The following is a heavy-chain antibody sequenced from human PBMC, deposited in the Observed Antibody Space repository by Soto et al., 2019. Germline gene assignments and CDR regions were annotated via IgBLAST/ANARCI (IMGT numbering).Heavy chain of an antibody. V-gene: IGHV4-34*01. Sequence: SETLSLTCAFYVVSFSGYYWSWIRHPPGKGLEWIGEINHSGSTNYNPSLKSRVTISVDTSKNQFSLKLSSVTAADTAVYSCARVKDLGSYYFGSWGQRTLV. CDR3: ARVKDLGSYYFGS. CDR2: INHSGST. J-gene: IGHJ4*02. D-gene: IGHD1-26*01. CDR1: VVSFSGYY.